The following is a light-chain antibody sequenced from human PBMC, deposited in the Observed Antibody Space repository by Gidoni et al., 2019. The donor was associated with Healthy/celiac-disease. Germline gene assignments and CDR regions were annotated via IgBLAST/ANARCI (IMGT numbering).Light chain of an antibody. CDR2: SNN. CDR3: AAWDDSLNGPVV. J-gene: IGLJ2*01. V-gene: IGLV1-44*01. Sequence: QSVLTQPPSASGTPGQRVTISCSGSSSNIGSNTVTWYQQLPGTAPQLLIYSNNQRPSGVPDRFSGSKSGTSASLAISGLQSEDEADYYCAAWDDSLNGPVVFGGGTKLTVL. CDR1: SSNIGSNT.